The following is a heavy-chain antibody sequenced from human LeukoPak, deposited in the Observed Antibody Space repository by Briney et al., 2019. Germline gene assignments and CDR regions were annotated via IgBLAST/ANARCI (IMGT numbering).Heavy chain of an antibody. CDR1: GXXXXXGNXX. CDR3: ARDREYSSSGLVWFDP. CDR2: IFYTGST. J-gene: IGHJ5*02. D-gene: IGHD6-6*01. V-gene: IGHV4-61*01. Sequence: KTSETLSLTCTVSGXXXXXGNXXXXXXRXPXXKGXXXXGXIFYTGSTNYNPSLKSRITISVDTSKNQFSLKLNSVTAADTAVYYCARDREYSSSGLVWFDPWGHGILVTVSS.